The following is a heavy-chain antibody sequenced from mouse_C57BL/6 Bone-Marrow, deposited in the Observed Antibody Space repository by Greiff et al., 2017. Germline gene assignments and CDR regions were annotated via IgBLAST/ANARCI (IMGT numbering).Heavy chain of an antibody. J-gene: IGHJ3*01. CDR2: IDPSDSYT. CDR3: ARGSNYAWFAY. CDR1: GYTFTSYW. Sequence: VQLQQPGAELVKPGASVKLSCKASGYTFTSYWMQWVKQRPGQGLEWIGEIDPSDSYTNYNQKFKGKATLTVDTSSRTAYMELGGLTSEDSAVYYCARGSNYAWFAYWGQGTLVTVSA. V-gene: IGHV1-50*01. D-gene: IGHD2-5*01.